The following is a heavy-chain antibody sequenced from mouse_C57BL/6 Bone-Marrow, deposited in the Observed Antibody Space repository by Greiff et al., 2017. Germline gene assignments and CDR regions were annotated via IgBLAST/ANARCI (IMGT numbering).Heavy chain of an antibody. CDR2: ISDGGSYT. CDR1: GFTFSSYA. J-gene: IGHJ2*01. V-gene: IGHV5-4*03. Sequence: EVKLVESGGGLVKPGGSLKLSCAASGFTFSSYAMSWVRQTPEKRLEWVATISDGGSYTYYPDNVKGRFTISRDNAKNNLYLQMSHLKSEDTAMYYCARLLRERDYYFDYWGQGTTLTVSS. D-gene: IGHD1-1*01. CDR3: ARLLRERDYYFDY.